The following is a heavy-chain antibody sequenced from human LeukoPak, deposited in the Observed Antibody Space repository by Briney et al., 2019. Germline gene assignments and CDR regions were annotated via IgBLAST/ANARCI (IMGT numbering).Heavy chain of an antibody. D-gene: IGHD4-17*01. V-gene: IGHV3-21*01. CDR3: ARGWDLYGDYAKDAFDI. Sequence: GGSLRLSCAASEFTFSSYSMNWVRQAPGKGLEWVSSISSSSSYIYYADSVKGRFTISRDNAKNSLYLQRNSLRAEDTAVYYCARGWDLYGDYAKDAFDIWGQGTMVTVSS. J-gene: IGHJ3*02. CDR2: ISSSSSYI. CDR1: EFTFSSYS.